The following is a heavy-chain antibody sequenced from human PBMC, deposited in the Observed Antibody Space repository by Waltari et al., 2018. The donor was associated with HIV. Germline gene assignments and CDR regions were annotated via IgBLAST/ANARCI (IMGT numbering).Heavy chain of an antibody. CDR1: GFTFSSYS. V-gene: IGHV3-21*01. CDR3: ARGIFGYSSSFFHHNPIDY. CDR2: ISSSSSYI. D-gene: IGHD6-6*01. Sequence: EVQLVESGGGLVKPGGSLRLSCAASGFTFSSYSMNWVRQAPGKGLEWVSSISSSSSYIYYADSVKGRFTISRDNAKNSLYLQMNSLRAEDTAVYYCARGIFGYSSSFFHHNPIDYWGQGTLVTVSS. J-gene: IGHJ4*02.